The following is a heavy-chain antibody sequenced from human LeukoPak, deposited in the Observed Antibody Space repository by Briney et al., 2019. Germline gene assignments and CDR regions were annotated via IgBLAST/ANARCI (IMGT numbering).Heavy chain of an antibody. CDR3: AGGELLPHDAFDI. J-gene: IGHJ3*02. CDR1: GGSVSGYY. Sequence: SETLSLTCVVSGGSVSGYYWGWIRQPPGRGLEWIGYIYYSGSTNYNPSLKSRVTISVDTSKNQFSLKLSSVTAADTAVYYCAGGELLPHDAFDIWGQGTMVTVSS. CDR2: IYYSGST. D-gene: IGHD1-26*01. V-gene: IGHV4-59*02.